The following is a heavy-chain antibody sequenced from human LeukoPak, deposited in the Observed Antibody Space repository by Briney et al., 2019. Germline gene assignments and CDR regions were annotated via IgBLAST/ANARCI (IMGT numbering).Heavy chain of an antibody. J-gene: IGHJ5*02. CDR1: GFTFSSYE. CDR3: AKGVAVAGTWFDP. V-gene: IGHV3-48*03. D-gene: IGHD6-19*01. Sequence: GGSLRHSCAASGFTFSSYEMNWVRQAPGKGLEWVSYISSSGSTIYYADSVKGRFTISRDNSKNTLYLQMNSLRAEDTAVYYCAKGVAVAGTWFDPWGQGTLVTVSS. CDR2: ISSSGSTI.